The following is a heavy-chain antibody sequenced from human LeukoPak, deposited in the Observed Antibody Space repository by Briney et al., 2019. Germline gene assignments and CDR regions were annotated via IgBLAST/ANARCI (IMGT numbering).Heavy chain of an antibody. Sequence: GASVKVSCKASGYRFNAYYMHWVRQAPGQGLEWMGWINPNSGGTNYAQKFQGRVTMTRDTSISTAYMDLSSLRSDDTAVYYCARVPHYCTNEGCNWFDPWGQGTLVTVSS. V-gene: IGHV1-2*02. CDR2: INPNSGGT. CDR1: GYRFNAYY. CDR3: ARVPHYCTNEGCNWFDP. J-gene: IGHJ5*02. D-gene: IGHD2-8*01.